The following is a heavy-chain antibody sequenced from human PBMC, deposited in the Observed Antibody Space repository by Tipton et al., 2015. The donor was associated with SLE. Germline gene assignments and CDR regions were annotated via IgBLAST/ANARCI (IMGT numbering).Heavy chain of an antibody. CDR2: IYHSGST. V-gene: IGHV4-30-2*01. CDR3: ARDSPKGSHFDY. J-gene: IGHJ4*02. CDR1: GGSISSGGYS. Sequence: LSLTCAVSGGSISSGGYSWSWIRQPPGKGLEWIGYIYHSGSTYYNPSLKSRVTISVDRSKNQFSLKLSSVTAADTAVYYCARDSPKGSHFDYWGQGTLVTVSS.